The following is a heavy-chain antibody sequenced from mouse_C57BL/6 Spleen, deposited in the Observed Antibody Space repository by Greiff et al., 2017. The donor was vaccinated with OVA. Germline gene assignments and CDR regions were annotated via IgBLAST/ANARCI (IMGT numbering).Heavy chain of an antibody. V-gene: IGHV6-6*01. CDR3: TRGGGSTYYYAMDY. CDR2: IRNKANNHAT. Sequence: EVKLMESGGGLVQPGGSMKLSCAASGFTFSDAWMDWVRQSPEKGLEWVAEIRNKANNHATYYAESVKGRFTISRDDSKSSVYLQMNSLRAEDTGIYYCTRGGGSTYYYAMDYWGQGTSVTVSS. CDR1: GFTFSDAW. D-gene: IGHD1-1*01. J-gene: IGHJ4*01.